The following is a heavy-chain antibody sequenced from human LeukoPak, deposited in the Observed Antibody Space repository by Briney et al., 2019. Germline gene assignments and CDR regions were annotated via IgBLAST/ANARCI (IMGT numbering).Heavy chain of an antibody. CDR3: AKYGNYLFDY. CDR2: ISYDGSNK. CDR1: GFTFSSYA. Sequence: GRSLRLSCAASGFTFSSYAMHWVRQAPGKGLDWVAVISYDGSNKYYADSVKGRFTISRDNSKNTLHLQMNSLRAEDTAVYYCAKYGNYLFDYWGQGTLVTVSP. V-gene: IGHV3-30-3*01. J-gene: IGHJ4*02. D-gene: IGHD1-7*01.